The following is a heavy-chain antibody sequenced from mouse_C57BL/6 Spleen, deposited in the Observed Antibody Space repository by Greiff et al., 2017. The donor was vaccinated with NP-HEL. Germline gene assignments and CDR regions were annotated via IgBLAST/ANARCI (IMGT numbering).Heavy chain of an antibody. CDR1: GYTFTSYW. J-gene: IGHJ3*01. Sequence: VQLQQSGTVLARPGASVKMSCKTSGYTFTSYWMHWVKQRPGQGLEWIGAIYPGNSDTSYNQKFKGKAKLTAVTSASTAYMELSSLTNEDSAVYYCTRGGEDGYYPWFAYWGQGTLVTVSA. CDR2: IYPGNSDT. V-gene: IGHV1-5*01. CDR3: TRGGEDGYYPWFAY. D-gene: IGHD2-3*01.